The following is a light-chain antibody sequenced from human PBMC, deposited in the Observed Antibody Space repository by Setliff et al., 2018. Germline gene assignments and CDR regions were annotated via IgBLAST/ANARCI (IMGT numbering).Light chain of an antibody. CDR1: SSDVGAYNY. V-gene: IGLV2-11*01. Sequence: QSALTQPRSVSGSPGQSVTISCTGTSSDVGAYNYVSWYQQHPGKAPKLMISAVSERPSGVPDRFSGSESGNTASLTISGLQAEDEADYYCCSYAGTNIFYVFGTGTKVTVL. J-gene: IGLJ1*01. CDR3: CSYAGTNIFYV. CDR2: AVS.